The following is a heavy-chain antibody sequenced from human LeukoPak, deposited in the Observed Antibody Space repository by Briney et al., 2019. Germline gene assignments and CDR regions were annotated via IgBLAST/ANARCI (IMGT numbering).Heavy chain of an antibody. CDR3: AKWGEYCSGGSCYFDY. D-gene: IGHD2-15*01. CDR1: GFTFSSYG. V-gene: IGHV3-30*02. Sequence: PGGSLRLSCAASGFTFSSYGMHWVRQAPGKGLEWVAFIRYDGSNKYYADSVKGRFTISRDNSKNTLYLQMNSLRAEDTAVYYCAKWGEYCSGGSCYFDYWGQGTLVTVSS. CDR2: IRYDGSNK. J-gene: IGHJ4*02.